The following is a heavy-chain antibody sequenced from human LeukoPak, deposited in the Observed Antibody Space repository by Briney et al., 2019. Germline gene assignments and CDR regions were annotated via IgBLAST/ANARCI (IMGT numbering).Heavy chain of an antibody. D-gene: IGHD1-26*01. V-gene: IGHV4-34*01. CDR3: ARGRWEPRFDY. CDR2: INHSGST. Sequence: SETLSLTCAVYGGSFSGYYWSWIRQPPGKGLEWIGEINHSGSTNYNPSLKSRVTISVDTSKNQFSLKLSSVTAADTAVYYCARGRWEPRFDYWGQGTLVTVSS. J-gene: IGHJ4*02. CDR1: GGSFSGYY.